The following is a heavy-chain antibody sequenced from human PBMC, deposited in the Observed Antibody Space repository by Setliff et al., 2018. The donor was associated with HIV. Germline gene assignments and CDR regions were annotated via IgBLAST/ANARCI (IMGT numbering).Heavy chain of an antibody. CDR1: GVSMSTTSYY. V-gene: IGHV4-39*07. CDR2: IYYSGTT. Sequence: SETLSLTCNVSGVSMSTTSYYWGWIRQPPGKGLEWIASIYYSGTTYYNPSLRSRVTISVDTSKNQFSLKLSSVTAADTAVYYCARERSALLWKNWFDPWGQGTLVTVSS. J-gene: IGHJ5*02. CDR3: ARERSALLWKNWFDP. D-gene: IGHD3-10*01.